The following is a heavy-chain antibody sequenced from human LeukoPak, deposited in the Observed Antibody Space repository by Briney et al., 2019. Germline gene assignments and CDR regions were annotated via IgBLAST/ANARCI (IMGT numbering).Heavy chain of an antibody. D-gene: IGHD2-8*01. CDR2: MSGSGGST. CDR1: GFTFSSYA. J-gene: IGHJ4*02. CDR3: AKDGQSFNSMYDYFDS. Sequence: GGSLRLSCAASGFTFSSYAMSWVRQAPGKGLEWVSSMSGSGGSTYYADSVKGRFTISRDDSRSTVDLQMSSLRAEDTAVYYCAKDGQSFNSMYDYFDSWGQGTLVTVSS. V-gene: IGHV3-23*01.